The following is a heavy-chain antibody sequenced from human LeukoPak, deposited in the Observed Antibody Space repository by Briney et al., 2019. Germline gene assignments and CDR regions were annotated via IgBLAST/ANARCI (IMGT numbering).Heavy chain of an antibody. J-gene: IGHJ4*02. CDR2: MNPNSGNT. CDR1: GYTFTSYD. Sequence: ASVKVSCKASGYTFTSYDINWVRQATGQGLEWMGWMNPNSGNTGYAQKFQGRVTITRNTSISTAYMELSSLRSEDTAVYYCARAIAAAGTAGYYFDYWGQGTLVTVSS. V-gene: IGHV1-8*03. CDR3: ARAIAAAGTAGYYFDY. D-gene: IGHD6-13*01.